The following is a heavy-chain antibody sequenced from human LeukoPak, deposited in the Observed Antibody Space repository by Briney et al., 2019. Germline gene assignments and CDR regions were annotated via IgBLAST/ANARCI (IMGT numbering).Heavy chain of an antibody. CDR2: VRYDGSNE. J-gene: IGHJ4*02. CDR3: AKGGGYNWNFLYFDY. V-gene: IGHV3-30*02. Sequence: PGGSLRLSCAASGFTFSNYGMHWVRQAPGKGLEWVAFVRYDGSNENYADSVKGRFTISRGNSKKTLYLQMNSPRVEDTAVYYCAKGGGYNWNFLYFDYWGQGTLVTVSS. CDR1: GFTFSNYG. D-gene: IGHD1-7*01.